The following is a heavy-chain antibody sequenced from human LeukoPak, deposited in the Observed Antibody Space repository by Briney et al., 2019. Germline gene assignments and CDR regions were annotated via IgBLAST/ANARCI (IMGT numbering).Heavy chain of an antibody. V-gene: IGHV4-38-2*02. CDR1: GYSISSGYY. D-gene: IGHD2-2*01. CDR2: IYHSGST. CDR3: ARDMGQLRRGDAFDI. Sequence: PSETLSLTCAVSGYSISSGYYWGWIRQPPGKGLEWIGSIYHSGSTYYNPSLKSRVTISVDTSKNQFSLKLSSVTAADTAVYYCARDMGQLRRGDAFDIWGQGTMVTVSS. J-gene: IGHJ3*02.